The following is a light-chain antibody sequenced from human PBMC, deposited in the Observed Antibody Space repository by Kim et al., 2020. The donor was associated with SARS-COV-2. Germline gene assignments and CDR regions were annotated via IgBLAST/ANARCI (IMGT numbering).Light chain of an antibody. CDR2: QAN. CDR1: QLGDKY. CDR3: QAWDSSTHNYV. J-gene: IGLJ1*01. Sequence: SHAQAASITCPGDQLGDKYVSWYQQKPGPSPVVVIYQANQRPSGIPERFSGSNSENTATLTISGTQAMDEADYYCQAWDSSTHNYVFGAGTQLTVL. V-gene: IGLV3-1*01.